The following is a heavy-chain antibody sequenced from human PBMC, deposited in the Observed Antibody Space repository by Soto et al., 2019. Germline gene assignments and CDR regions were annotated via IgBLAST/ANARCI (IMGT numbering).Heavy chain of an antibody. Sequence: EVQLVESGGGLVKPGGSLRLSCAASGFTFSSYSMNWVRQAPGKGLEWVSSISSSSSYIYYADSVKGRFTISRDNAKSSLYLQMNSLRAEDTAVYYCARTRIGTNAFDIWGQGTMVTVSS. CDR3: ARTRIGTNAFDI. V-gene: IGHV3-21*01. CDR2: ISSSSSYI. J-gene: IGHJ3*02. CDR1: GFTFSSYS. D-gene: IGHD2-15*01.